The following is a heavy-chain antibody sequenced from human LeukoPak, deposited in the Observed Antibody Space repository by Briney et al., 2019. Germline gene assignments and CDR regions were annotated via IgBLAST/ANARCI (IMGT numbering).Heavy chain of an antibody. Sequence: SGTLSLTCTVSSGSISSYYWSWIPQPPGKGLEWIGYFYYSGTTNYNPSLKSRVNISVDKSNNQFSLKLSSVTAADTAVYYCARFSAGKGHDYGGYYWGQGTLVTVSS. CDR2: FYYSGTT. CDR3: ARFSAGKGHDYGGYY. D-gene: IGHD4-23*01. CDR1: SGSISSYY. V-gene: IGHV4-59*12. J-gene: IGHJ4*02.